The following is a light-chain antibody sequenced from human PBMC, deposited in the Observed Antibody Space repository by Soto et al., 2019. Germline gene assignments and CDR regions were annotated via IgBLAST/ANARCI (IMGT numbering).Light chain of an antibody. CDR2: SNN. Sequence: QSVLTQPPSASGTPGQRVTISCSGSSSNIGSNTVNWYQQLPGTAPKLLIYSNNQRPSGVPDRFSGSKSGTSASLAISGLQSEDEADYYCAAWHDSLNGFYVFGTGTKLTVL. CDR3: AAWHDSLNGFYV. J-gene: IGLJ1*01. CDR1: SSNIGSNT. V-gene: IGLV1-44*01.